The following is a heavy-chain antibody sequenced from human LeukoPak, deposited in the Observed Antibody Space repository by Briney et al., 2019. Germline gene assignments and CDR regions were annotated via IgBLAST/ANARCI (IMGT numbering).Heavy chain of an antibody. D-gene: IGHD1-7*01. CDR1: GGSVNGYY. V-gene: IGHV4-59*02. CDR3: ARDPPEDEWNSLDS. J-gene: IGHJ4*02. CDR2: IHYSGLT. Sequence: KPSETLSLTCTVSGGSVNGYYWNWIRQAPGKGLGWIGFIHYSGLTVYSPSLQSRVSMSVDTSRNQFSLDLSSVTAADTALYYCARDPPEDEWNSLDSWGQGILVTVSS.